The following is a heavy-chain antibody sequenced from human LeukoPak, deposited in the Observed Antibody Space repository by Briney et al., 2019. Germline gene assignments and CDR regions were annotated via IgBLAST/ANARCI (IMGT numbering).Heavy chain of an antibody. CDR1: GYSISSGYY. CDR2: IYHSGST. V-gene: IGHV4-38-2*02. Sequence: PSETLSLTCTVSGYSISSGYYWGWIRQPPGKGLEWIGSIYHSGSTYYNPSLKSRVTISVDTSKNQFSLKLSSVTAADTAVYYCARAPLDYWGQGILVTVSS. J-gene: IGHJ4*02. CDR3: ARAPLDY.